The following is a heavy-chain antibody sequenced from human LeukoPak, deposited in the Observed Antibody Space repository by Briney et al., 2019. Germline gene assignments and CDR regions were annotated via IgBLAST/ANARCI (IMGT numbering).Heavy chain of an antibody. D-gene: IGHD1-26*01. V-gene: IGHV3-30*18. Sequence: PGRSLRLSCAASGFIFSSYAMHWVRQAPGKGLEWVAVISYDGSNKYYADSVKGRFTISRDNSKNTLYLQMNSLRAEDTAVYYCAKLVGGSSTRGYFDYWGQGTLVTVSS. J-gene: IGHJ4*02. CDR2: ISYDGSNK. CDR3: AKLVGGSSTRGYFDY. CDR1: GFIFSSYA.